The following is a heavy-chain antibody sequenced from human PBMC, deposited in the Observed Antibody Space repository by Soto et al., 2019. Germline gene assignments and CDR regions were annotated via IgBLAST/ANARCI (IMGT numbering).Heavy chain of an antibody. Sequence: SETLSLTCSVSGDSVSSYNYYWSWIRQSPGKGLEWIGYIYSSGSTNYNPSLKSRVTISVDTSKNQFSLKLSSVTAADTAVYYCAVIVVGIHWGQGTLVTVSS. CDR3: AVIVVGIH. J-gene: IGHJ4*02. V-gene: IGHV4-61*01. CDR1: GDSVSSYNYY. D-gene: IGHD2-15*01. CDR2: IYSSGST.